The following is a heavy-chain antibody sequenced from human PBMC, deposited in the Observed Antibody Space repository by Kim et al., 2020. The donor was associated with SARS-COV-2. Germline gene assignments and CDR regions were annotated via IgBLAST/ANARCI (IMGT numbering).Heavy chain of an antibody. J-gene: IGHJ5*02. V-gene: IGHV3-30-3*01. Sequence: GGSLRLSCAASGFTFSSYAMHWVRQAPGKGLEWVAVISYDGSNKYYADSVKGRFTISRDNSKNTLYLQMNSLRAEDTAVYYCARAGYYDFWSGQPLTNWFDPWGQGTLVTVSS. CDR1: GFTFSSYA. D-gene: IGHD3-3*01. CDR2: ISYDGSNK. CDR3: ARAGYYDFWSGQPLTNWFDP.